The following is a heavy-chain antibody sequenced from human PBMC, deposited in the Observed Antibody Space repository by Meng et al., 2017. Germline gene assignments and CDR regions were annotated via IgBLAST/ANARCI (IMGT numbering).Heavy chain of an antibody. CDR1: GYTFTSYD. CDR2: MNPNSGNT. J-gene: IGHJ4*02. CDR3: AKDISPGIAVAGQGNYFDY. D-gene: IGHD6-19*01. V-gene: IGHV1-8*03. Sequence: ASVKVSCKASGYTFTSYDINWVRQATGQGLEWMGWMNPNSGNTGYAQKFQGRVTITRNTSISTAYMELSSLRSEDTAVYYCAKDISPGIAVAGQGNYFDYWGQGTLVTVSS.